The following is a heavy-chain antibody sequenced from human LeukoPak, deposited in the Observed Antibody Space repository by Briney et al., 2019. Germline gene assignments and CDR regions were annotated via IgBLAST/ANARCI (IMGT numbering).Heavy chain of an antibody. V-gene: IGHV7-4-1*02. CDR3: ARGLGSSWSRTWFDP. CDR2: INTNTGNP. Sequence: ASVKVSCKASGYTFTTYVMNWVRQAPGQGLEWMGWINTNTGNPTYAQGFTGRFVFSLDTSVSTAYLQITSLKTEDTAVYYCARGLGSSWSRTWFDPWGQGTLVTVSS. D-gene: IGHD6-13*01. J-gene: IGHJ5*02. CDR1: GYTFTTYV.